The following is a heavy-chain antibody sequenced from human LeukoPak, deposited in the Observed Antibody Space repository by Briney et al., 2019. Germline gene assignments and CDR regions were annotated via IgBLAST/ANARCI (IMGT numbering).Heavy chain of an antibody. CDR3: ARDQTMVRGARVFDY. CDR2: IIPIFGTA. V-gene: IGHV1-69*01. D-gene: IGHD3-10*01. Sequence: SVKVSCKASGGTFSSYAISWVRQAPGQGLEWMGGIIPIFGTANYAQKFQGRVTITADESTSTAYMELSSLRSEDTAVYYCARDQTMVRGARVFDYWGQGTLVTVSS. J-gene: IGHJ4*02. CDR1: GGTFSSYA.